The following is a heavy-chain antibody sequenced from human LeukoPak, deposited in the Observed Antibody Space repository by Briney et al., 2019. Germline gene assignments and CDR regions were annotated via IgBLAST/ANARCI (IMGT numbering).Heavy chain of an antibody. CDR2: IYTSGST. J-gene: IGHJ4*02. CDR1: GGSISSYY. CDR3: ARGLRYSNSSRDY. Sequence: PSETLSLTCTVSGGSISSYYWSWIRQPAGKGLEWIGRIYTSGSTNYNPSLKSRVTMSVDTSISTAYMQLSSLRSDDTAVYYCARGLRYSNSSRDYWGQGTLVTVSS. V-gene: IGHV4-4*07. D-gene: IGHD6-6*01.